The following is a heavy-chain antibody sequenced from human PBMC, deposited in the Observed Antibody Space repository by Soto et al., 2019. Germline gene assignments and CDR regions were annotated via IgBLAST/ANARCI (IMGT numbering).Heavy chain of an antibody. J-gene: IGHJ3*02. CDR3: ARGYDFVWASYRPFDI. CDR1: GGSVISGNYY. Sequence: SETLSLTCTVSGGSVISGNYYWSWIRQPPGNGLDWIGYIYYSESDKYNPSIKSRVTITVDTSKNQFSLKLNSVTAADTAVYYCARGYDFVWASYRPFDIWGQGTMVTVSS. V-gene: IGHV4-61*01. CDR2: IYYSESD. D-gene: IGHD3-16*02.